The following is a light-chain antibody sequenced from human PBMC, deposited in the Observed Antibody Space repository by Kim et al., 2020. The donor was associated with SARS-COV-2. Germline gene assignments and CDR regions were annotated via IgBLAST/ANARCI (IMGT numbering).Light chain of an antibody. CDR2: EVS. CDR3: SSFTTSATYV. CDR1: SSDVGSYNR. Sequence: GQSVPISCPGTSSDVGSYNRVSWYQQPPGTAPKVIIYEVSDRPSGVPDRFSGSKSGNTASLTISGLQAEDEADYYCSSFTTSATYVFGTGTKVTVL. J-gene: IGLJ1*01. V-gene: IGLV2-18*02.